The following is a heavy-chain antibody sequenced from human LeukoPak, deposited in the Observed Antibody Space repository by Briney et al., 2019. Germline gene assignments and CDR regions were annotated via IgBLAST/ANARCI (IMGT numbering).Heavy chain of an antibody. CDR1: GFTFSSYW. D-gene: IGHD5-18*01. Sequence: PGGSLRLSCAASGFTFSSYWMSWVRQAPGKGLEWVANIKQDGSEKYYVDSVKGRFTISRDNAKNSLYLQMNSLRAEDTAVYYCAKEEGFSYGYPIDYWGQGTLVTVSS. CDR2: IKQDGSEK. J-gene: IGHJ4*02. CDR3: AKEEGFSYGYPIDY. V-gene: IGHV3-7*01.